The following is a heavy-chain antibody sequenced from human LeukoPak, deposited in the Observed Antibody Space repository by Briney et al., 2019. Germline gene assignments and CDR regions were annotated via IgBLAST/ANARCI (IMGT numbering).Heavy chain of an antibody. CDR2: ISGSGGRT. Sequence: GGSLRLSCVASGFSFSVYAMSWVRQAPGKGLEWVSGISGSGGRTYSADSVKGRFTISRDNSRKTLYLRMNSLRAEDTAVCYCARRGGNFGRSASAPTTSHI. V-gene: IGHV3-23*01. CDR3: ARRGGNFGRSASAPTTSHI. J-gene: IGHJ3*02. CDR1: GFSFSVYA. D-gene: IGHD4-23*01.